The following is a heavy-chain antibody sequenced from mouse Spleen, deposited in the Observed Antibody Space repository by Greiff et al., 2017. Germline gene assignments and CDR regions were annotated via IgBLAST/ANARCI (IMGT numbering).Heavy chain of an antibody. CDR2: ISSGGST. D-gene: IGHD2-3*01. CDR1: GFTFSSYA. V-gene: IGHV5-6-5*01. CDR3: VRQEDDLYYAMDY. Sequence: EVKVVESGGGLVKPGGSLKLSCAASGFTFSSYAMSWVRQTPEKRLEWVASISSGGSTYYPDSVKGRFTISRDNARNIMYLQMSSLRSEDTAMYYCVRQEDDLYYAMDYWGQGTSVTVSS. J-gene: IGHJ4*01.